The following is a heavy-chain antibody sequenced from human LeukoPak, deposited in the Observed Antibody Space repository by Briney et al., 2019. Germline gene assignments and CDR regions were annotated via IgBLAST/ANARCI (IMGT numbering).Heavy chain of an antibody. CDR3: AKFNSEPRVHFDY. CDR2: ISGSGGST. J-gene: IGHJ4*02. CDR1: GFTFSTYA. V-gene: IGHV3-23*01. Sequence: GGSLRLSCAASGFTFSTYAMSWVRQAPGTGLGWVSVISGSGGSTYYADSVKGRFTISRDNSKNTLYLQMNGLRAEDTAVYYCAKFNSEPRVHFDYWGQGTLVTVSS. D-gene: IGHD1-14*01.